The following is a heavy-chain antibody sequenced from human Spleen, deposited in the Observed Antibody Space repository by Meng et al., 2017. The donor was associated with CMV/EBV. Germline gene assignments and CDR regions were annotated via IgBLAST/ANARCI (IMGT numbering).Heavy chain of an antibody. CDR1: GFTFDSYW. CDR2: IKSDESDT. Sequence: GESLKISCAASGFTFDSYWMYWVRQAPGKGLEWVSRIKSDESDTTYADSVKGRFTISRDNSKDSLYLQMNSLRTEDTAFYYCAKAAYCGGECYPAHWGQGTLVTVSS. D-gene: IGHD2-21*01. V-gene: IGHV3-74*01. J-gene: IGHJ4*02. CDR3: AKAAYCGGECYPAH.